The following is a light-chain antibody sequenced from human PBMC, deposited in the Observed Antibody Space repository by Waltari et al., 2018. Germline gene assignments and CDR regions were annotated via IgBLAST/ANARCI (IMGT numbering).Light chain of an antibody. J-gene: IGLJ2*01. CDR1: SPNIGNNY. CDR3: GTWDSSLSVGV. Sequence: QSVLTQPPSVSAAPGQKVTISCSGTSPNIGNNYVSWYQQLPGTAPKLLIYENNKRPSGIPDRFFGSKSGTSATLDIHGLQTGDEADYYCGTWDSSLSVGVLGGGTKLTVL. CDR2: ENN. V-gene: IGLV1-51*01.